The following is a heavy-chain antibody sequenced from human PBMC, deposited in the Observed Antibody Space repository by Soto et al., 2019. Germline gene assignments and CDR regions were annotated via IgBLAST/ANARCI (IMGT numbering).Heavy chain of an antibody. J-gene: IGHJ1*01. CDR3: ARVTDYFDTIGYSREYFQN. Sequence: ASVKVSCKASGGTFSSYAISWVRQAPGQGPEWMGWINAGNGNTKYSQKFQGRVTITRDISASTVYMEMSSLRSEDTAVYFCARVTDYFDTIGYSREYFQNWGQGTPVTVSS. V-gene: IGHV1-3*01. D-gene: IGHD3-22*01. CDR1: GGTFSSYA. CDR2: INAGNGNT.